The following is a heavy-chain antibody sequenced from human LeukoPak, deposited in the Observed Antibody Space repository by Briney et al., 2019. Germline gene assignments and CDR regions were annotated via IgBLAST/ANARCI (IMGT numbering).Heavy chain of an antibody. CDR2: LSYDGSDK. V-gene: IGHV3-30*04. CDR3: ARDAYSSGWSYFDY. Sequence: GGSLRLSCAASRFIFSSYAMHWVRQAPGKGLEWVAVLSYDGSDKYYADSVKGRFTISRDNSRNTLYLQMNSLRAEDTALYYCARDAYSSGWSYFDYWGQGTLVTVSS. D-gene: IGHD6-19*01. J-gene: IGHJ4*02. CDR1: RFIFSSYA.